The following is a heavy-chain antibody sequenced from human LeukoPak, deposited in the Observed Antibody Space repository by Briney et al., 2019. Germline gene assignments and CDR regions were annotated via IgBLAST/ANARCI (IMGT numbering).Heavy chain of an antibody. D-gene: IGHD3-9*01. Sequence: GGSLRLSCAASGFTFRNYAISWVRQAPGKGLEWVSSISDNGLSTSYARSVKGRFTISRDDAKNTVYLQINSLRAEDTAFYYCARNLTGYHQRLDYWGQGTLVTVSS. J-gene: IGHJ4*02. V-gene: IGHV3-23*01. CDR2: ISDNGLST. CDR3: ARNLTGYHQRLDY. CDR1: GFTFRNYA.